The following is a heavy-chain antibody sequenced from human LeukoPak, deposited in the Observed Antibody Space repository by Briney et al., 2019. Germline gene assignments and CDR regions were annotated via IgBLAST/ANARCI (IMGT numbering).Heavy chain of an antibody. J-gene: IGHJ6*02. CDR1: GFTFSSYG. V-gene: IGHV3-33*01. D-gene: IGHD3-10*01. Sequence: GGSLRLSCAASGFTFSSYGMHWVRQAPGKGLEWVAVIWYDGSNKYYADSVKGRFTISRDNSKNTLYLQMISLRAEDTAVYYCARVREDTGSFYYYYGMDVWGQGTTVTVSS. CDR2: IWYDGSNK. CDR3: ARVREDTGSFYYYYGMDV.